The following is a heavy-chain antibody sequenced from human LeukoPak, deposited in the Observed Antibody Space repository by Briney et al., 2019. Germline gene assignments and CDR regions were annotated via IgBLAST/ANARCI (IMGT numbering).Heavy chain of an antibody. Sequence: SVKVSCKASGGTFSSYAISWVRQAPGQGLEWMGGIIPISGTANYAQKFQGRVTITADESTSTAYMELSSLRSEDTAVYYCATSAPYYYDSRVAPYWVREKYFQHWGQGTLVTVSS. CDR1: GGTFSSYA. CDR3: ATSAPYYYDSRVAPYWVREKYFQH. J-gene: IGHJ1*01. CDR2: IIPISGTA. D-gene: IGHD3-22*01. V-gene: IGHV1-69*13.